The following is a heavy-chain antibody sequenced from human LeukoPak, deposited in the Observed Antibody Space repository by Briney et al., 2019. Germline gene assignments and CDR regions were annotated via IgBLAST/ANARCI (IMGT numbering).Heavy chain of an antibody. CDR1: GYTFTTYY. D-gene: IGHD1-14*01. Sequence: ASVKVSCKASGYTFTTYYMHWVRQAPGQGLEWMGIINPSGGSKNYAQKFQGRLTMTRDTSTSTVYMNLSSLRSEDTAVYYCARDAPDDSFDIWGQGTMVTGSS. CDR2: INPSGGSK. J-gene: IGHJ3*02. V-gene: IGHV1-46*01. CDR3: ARDAPDDSFDI.